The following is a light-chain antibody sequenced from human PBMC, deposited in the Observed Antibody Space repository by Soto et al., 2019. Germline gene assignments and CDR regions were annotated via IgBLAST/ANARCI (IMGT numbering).Light chain of an antibody. J-gene: IGKJ4*01. CDR1: QSVGSN. V-gene: IGKV3-15*01. CDR3: QQYSDWPPVT. CDR2: GAA. Sequence: EVVMTQSPATLSVSPGERATLSCRASQSVGSNLAWYQKKPGQAPRLIIYGAATRATGVPARFSGSGSGTEFTLTISSLQSEDFALYYWQQYSDWPPVTFGGATKVEIK.